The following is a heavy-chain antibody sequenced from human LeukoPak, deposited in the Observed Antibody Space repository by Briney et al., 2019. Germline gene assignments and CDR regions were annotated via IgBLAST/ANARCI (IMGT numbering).Heavy chain of an antibody. V-gene: IGHV3-7*01. D-gene: IGHD1-14*01. CDR1: GFTFSSFW. J-gene: IGHJ6*02. Sequence: GGSLRLSCAASGFTFSSFWMTWVRHAPGKGLEWVANIKRDGSDKHYVDSVKGRVTISRDNARNSLYLQMSSLRAEDAAVYYCARLTGSKADGMDVWGQGTTVTVSS. CDR2: IKRDGSDK. CDR3: ARLTGSKADGMDV.